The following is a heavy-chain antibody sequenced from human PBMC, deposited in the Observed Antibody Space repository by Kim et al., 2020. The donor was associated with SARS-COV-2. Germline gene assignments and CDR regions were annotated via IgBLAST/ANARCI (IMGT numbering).Heavy chain of an antibody. CDR1: GFTFDDYA. Sequence: GGSLRLSCAASGFTFDDYAMHWVRQAPGKGLEWVSGISWNSGSIGYADSVKGRFTISRDNAKNSLYLQMNSLRAEDTALYYCAKGVYYDILTGYFGYYGMDVWGQGTTVTVSS. D-gene: IGHD3-9*01. J-gene: IGHJ6*02. V-gene: IGHV3-9*01. CDR3: AKGVYYDILTGYFGYYGMDV. CDR2: ISWNSGSI.